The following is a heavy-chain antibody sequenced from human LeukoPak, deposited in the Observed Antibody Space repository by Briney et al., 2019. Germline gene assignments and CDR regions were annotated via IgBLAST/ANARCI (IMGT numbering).Heavy chain of an antibody. CDR2: ISTDGYTT. D-gene: IGHD2-15*01. V-gene: IGHV3-74*01. Sequence: GGSLRLSCAASGLAFSAYKMHWARQAPRKGLVWVSRISTDGYTTDYADFVQGRFTASRDNTKNTWSLEMNSLRAEDTAVYYCVVGGSPGYWGQGTLVTISS. CDR1: GLAFSAYK. J-gene: IGHJ4*02. CDR3: VVGGSPGY.